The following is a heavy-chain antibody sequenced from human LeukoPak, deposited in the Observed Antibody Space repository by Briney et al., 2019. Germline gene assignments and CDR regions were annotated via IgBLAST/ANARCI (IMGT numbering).Heavy chain of an antibody. Sequence: SETLSLTCTVSGVSISSSNSYWSWIRQPPGKGLEWIGYIYYSGSTNYNPSLKSRVTISVDTSKNQFSLKLSSVTAADTAVYYCASAGSGSYYASYWFDPWGQGTLVTVSS. D-gene: IGHD3-10*01. CDR2: IYYSGST. V-gene: IGHV4-61*01. CDR3: ASAGSGSYYASYWFDP. J-gene: IGHJ5*02. CDR1: GVSISSSNSY.